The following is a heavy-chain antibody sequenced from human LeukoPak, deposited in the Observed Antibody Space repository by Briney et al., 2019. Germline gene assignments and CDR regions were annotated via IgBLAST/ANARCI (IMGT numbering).Heavy chain of an antibody. J-gene: IGHJ6*03. D-gene: IGHD4-23*01. CDR2: ISSSGSTI. CDR3: ARINGMSGGYYYYYMDV. CDR1: GFTFGSNS. Sequence: GGSLRLSCAASGFTFGSNSMHWVRQAPGKGLEWVSYISSSGSTIYYADSVKGRFTISRDNAKNSLYLQMNSLRAEDTAVYYCARINGMSGGYYYYYMDVWGKGTTVTVSS. V-gene: IGHV3-48*04.